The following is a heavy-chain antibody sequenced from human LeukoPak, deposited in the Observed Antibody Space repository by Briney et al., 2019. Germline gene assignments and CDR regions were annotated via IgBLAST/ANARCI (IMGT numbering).Heavy chain of an antibody. J-gene: IGHJ4*02. D-gene: IGHD2-15*01. CDR3: AKAATPDYFDY. CDR1: GFTFDDYP. V-gene: IGHV3-43*01. Sequence: GGSLRLSCAASGFTFDDYPMPWVRRAPGKGLEWVSLISWDGGSTYYADSVKGRFTISRDNSKNSLYLQMNSLRTEDTALYYCAKAATPDYFDYWGQGTLVTVSS. CDR2: ISWDGGST.